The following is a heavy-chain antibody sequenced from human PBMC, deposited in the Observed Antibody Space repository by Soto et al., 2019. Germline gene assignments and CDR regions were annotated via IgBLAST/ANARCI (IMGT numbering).Heavy chain of an antibody. D-gene: IGHD5-12*01. Sequence: PSETLSLTCAVYGGSFSGYYWSWIRQPPGKGLEWIGEINHSGSTNYNPSLKSRVTISVDTSKNQFSLKLSSVTAADTAVYYCAKARRWLQPTGGAFDIWGQGTMVTVSS. J-gene: IGHJ3*02. V-gene: IGHV4-34*01. CDR1: GGSFSGYY. CDR3: AKARRWLQPTGGAFDI. CDR2: INHSGST.